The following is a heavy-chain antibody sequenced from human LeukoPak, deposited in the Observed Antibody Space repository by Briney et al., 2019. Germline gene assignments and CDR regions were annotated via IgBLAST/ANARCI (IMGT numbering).Heavy chain of an antibody. D-gene: IGHD3-22*01. Sequence: ASVKVSCKACGYTFTGYYMHWVRQAPGQGLEWMGWINPNSGGTNYAQKFQGRVTMTRDTSISTAYMELSRLRSDDTAVYYCAREITMIVVVISSSASDIWGQGTMVTVSS. CDR3: AREITMIVVVISSSASDI. J-gene: IGHJ3*02. CDR1: GYTFTGYY. CDR2: INPNSGGT. V-gene: IGHV1-2*02.